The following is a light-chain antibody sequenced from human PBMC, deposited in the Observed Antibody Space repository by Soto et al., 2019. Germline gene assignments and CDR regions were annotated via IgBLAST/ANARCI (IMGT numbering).Light chain of an antibody. CDR3: QQFDIVPWT. Sequence: IQMTQSPSSLSASVGDSITITCQASQDIQNYLIWYQQKPGKDPKLLIYDASSWGKGDSSRFSGSGSGTHFSLTISSLQPEDIATYYCQQFDIVPWTFGQGTKLEIK. CDR1: QDIQNY. J-gene: IGKJ2*02. CDR2: DAS. V-gene: IGKV1-33*01.